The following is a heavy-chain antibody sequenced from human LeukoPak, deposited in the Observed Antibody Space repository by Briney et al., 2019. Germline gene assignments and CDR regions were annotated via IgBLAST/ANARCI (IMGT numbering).Heavy chain of an antibody. CDR1: GFTFSSYA. Sequence: GRSLRLSCAASGFTFSSYAMSWVRQAPGKGLEWVSAIGGSGGSTYYGGSVKGRFTITRDNSKNTLYLKMNSLRAEDTAVYYCAKYTSFGWYSSGWYEGAYIDFWGQGTLVTVSS. D-gene: IGHD6-19*01. V-gene: IGHV3-23*01. CDR2: IGGSGGST. J-gene: IGHJ4*02. CDR3: AKYTSFGWYSSGWYEGAYIDF.